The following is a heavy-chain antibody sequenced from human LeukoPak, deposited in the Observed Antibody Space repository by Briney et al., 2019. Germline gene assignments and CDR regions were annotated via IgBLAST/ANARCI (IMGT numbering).Heavy chain of an antibody. D-gene: IGHD6-19*01. CDR3: AIPMYSSGWSGDY. Sequence: ASVKVSCKASGYTFTSYDINWVRQATGQGLEWMGWMNPNSGNTGYAQKVQGRVTMTRNTSISTAYMELSSLRSEDAAVYYCAIPMYSSGWSGDYWGQGTLVTVSS. J-gene: IGHJ4*02. CDR2: MNPNSGNT. V-gene: IGHV1-8*01. CDR1: GYTFTSYD.